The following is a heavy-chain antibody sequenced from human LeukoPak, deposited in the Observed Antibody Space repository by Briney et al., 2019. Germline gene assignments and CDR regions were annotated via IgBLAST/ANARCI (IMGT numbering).Heavy chain of an antibody. CDR3: ARDRGYCDNGSCGDFDS. CDR1: GGSISSSNW. V-gene: IGHV4-4*02. J-gene: IGHJ4*02. Sequence: SETLSLTCAVYGGSISSSNWWGWVRQPPGKGLEWIGEIYYSGRTKYNPSLKSRVSISVDKSKNQFSLELTSVTAADTADYYCARDRGYCDNGSCGDFDSWGQGIQVTVSS. D-gene: IGHD2-15*01. CDR2: IYYSGRT.